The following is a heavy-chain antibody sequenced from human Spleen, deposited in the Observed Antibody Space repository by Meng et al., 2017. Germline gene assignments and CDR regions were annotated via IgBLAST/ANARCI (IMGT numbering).Heavy chain of an antibody. CDR1: GFTFTTYA. Sequence: GESLKISCAASGFTFTTYALHWVRQAPGKGLECLAFISYDGNDKYYADSVKGRFTISRDNSGNTLYLQMNSLRTEDTAVYYCARFIRYGHNIYFDYWGQGTLVTVSS. CDR3: ARFIRYGHNIYFDY. V-gene: IGHV3-30*04. CDR2: ISYDGNDK. J-gene: IGHJ4*02. D-gene: IGHD4-17*01.